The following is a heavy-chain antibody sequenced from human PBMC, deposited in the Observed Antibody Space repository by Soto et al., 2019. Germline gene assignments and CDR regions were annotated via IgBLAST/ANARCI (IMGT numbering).Heavy chain of an antibody. CDR3: ARGDTPMITGMDSFDI. CDR1: GFTFSRYW. D-gene: IGHD5-18*01. Sequence: TGGSLRLSCAASGFTFSRYWMNWVRQAPGKGLEWVANIKQDGTEKNYVDSVKGRLTISRDNARNSLYLQMDSLRAEDTAVYFCARGDTPMITGMDSFDIWGQGTMVTV. J-gene: IGHJ3*02. CDR2: IKQDGTEK. V-gene: IGHV3-7*01.